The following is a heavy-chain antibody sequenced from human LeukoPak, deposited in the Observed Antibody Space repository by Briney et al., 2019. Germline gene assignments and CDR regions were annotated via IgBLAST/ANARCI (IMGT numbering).Heavy chain of an antibody. CDR2: MNPNSGST. CDR1: GYTFTSYD. Sequence: ASVKVSCKASGYTFTSYDINWVRQATGQGLEWMGWMNPNSGSTGYAQKFQGRVTITRNTSISTAYMELSSLRSEDTAVYYCARADYDFWSGYYYNWFDPWGQGTLVTVSS. D-gene: IGHD3-3*01. V-gene: IGHV1-8*03. J-gene: IGHJ5*02. CDR3: ARADYDFWSGYYYNWFDP.